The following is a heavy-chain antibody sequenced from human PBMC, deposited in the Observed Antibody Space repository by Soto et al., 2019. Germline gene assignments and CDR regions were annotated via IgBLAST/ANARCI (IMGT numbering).Heavy chain of an antibody. D-gene: IGHD6-19*01. J-gene: IGHJ4*02. CDR2: IIPILGIA. CDR1: GGTFSSYT. Sequence: GASVKVSCKASGGTFSSYTISWVRQAPGQGLEWMGRIIPILGIANYAQKFQGRVTITADKSTSTAYMELSSLRSEDTAVYYCARGHSSGWTASYYFDYWGQGTLVTVSS. CDR3: ARGHSSGWTASYYFDY. V-gene: IGHV1-69*02.